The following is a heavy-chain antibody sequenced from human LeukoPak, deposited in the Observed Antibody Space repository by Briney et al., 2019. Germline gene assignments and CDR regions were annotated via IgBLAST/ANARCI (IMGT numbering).Heavy chain of an antibody. CDR1: GYIFTGYF. V-gene: IGHV1-2*02. CDR3: AKDVDYGDYVVY. D-gene: IGHD4-17*01. Sequence: ASVKVSCKASGYIFTGYFMHWVRQAPGQGLEWMGWLNPNSGDTNYAQKFQGRVTMTRDTSISTAYMELSRLRSDDTAVYYCAKDVDYGDYVVYWGQGTLVTVSS. CDR2: LNPNSGDT. J-gene: IGHJ4*02.